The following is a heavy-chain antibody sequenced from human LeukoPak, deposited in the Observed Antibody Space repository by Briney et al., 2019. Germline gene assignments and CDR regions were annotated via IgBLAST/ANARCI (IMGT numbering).Heavy chain of an antibody. V-gene: IGHV3-23*01. CDR3: AKDAAGPEY. Sequence: GGSLRLSCVVSGLTLSSYSMSWVRQAPGKGLEWVSGISASGGDTWYPDSVKGRFTISRDNSKNTLFLQMNSLRVEDTAIYYCAKDAAGPEYWGQGTLVTVSS. CDR1: GLTLSSYS. D-gene: IGHD6-13*01. J-gene: IGHJ4*02. CDR2: ISASGGDT.